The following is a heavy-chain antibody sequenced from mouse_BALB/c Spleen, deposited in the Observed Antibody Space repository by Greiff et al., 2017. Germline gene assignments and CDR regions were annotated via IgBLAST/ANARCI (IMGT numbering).Heavy chain of an antibody. D-gene: IGHD2-4*01. Sequence: EVQLVESGGGLVKPGGSLKLSCAASGFTFSSYAMSWVRQTPEKRLEWVASISSGGSTYYPDSVKGRFTISRDNARNILYLQMSSLRSEDTAMYYCASPSTMITTGYAMDYWGQGTSVTVSS. CDR2: ISSGGST. CDR1: GFTFSSYA. CDR3: ASPSTMITTGYAMDY. J-gene: IGHJ4*01. V-gene: IGHV5-6-5*01.